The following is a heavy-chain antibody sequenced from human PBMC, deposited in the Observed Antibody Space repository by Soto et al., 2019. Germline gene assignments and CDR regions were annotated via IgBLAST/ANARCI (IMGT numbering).Heavy chain of an antibody. J-gene: IGHJ6*02. CDR2: ISYDGSQE. CDR3: AKAAYGDYLGGSYFYFGLDV. Sequence: QVQLVESGGGVVQPGKSLRLSCAASGFSFNNYGMHWVRQAPAKGLEWVAVISYDGSQEYFAHSVKGRFTISRDNSKNTLYLQVSSLRAEDTAVYYCAKAAYGDYLGGSYFYFGLDVWGQGTTVTVSS. D-gene: IGHD4-17*01. V-gene: IGHV3-30*18. CDR1: GFSFNNYG.